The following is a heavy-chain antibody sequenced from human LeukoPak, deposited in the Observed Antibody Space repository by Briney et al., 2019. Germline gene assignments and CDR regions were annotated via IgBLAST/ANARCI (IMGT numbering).Heavy chain of an antibody. Sequence: PGGSLRLSCAVSGFTFNSYAMNWVRQAPGKGLEWVSAISGSGVNTDHADSVKGRFTISRDNSKNTLYLQMNSLRVEDTAVYYCAKSFGPVIAAAGTGADWGQGTLVTVSS. CDR3: AKSFGPVIAAAGTGAD. CDR2: ISGSGVNT. J-gene: IGHJ4*02. D-gene: IGHD6-13*01. CDR1: GFTFNSYA. V-gene: IGHV3-23*01.